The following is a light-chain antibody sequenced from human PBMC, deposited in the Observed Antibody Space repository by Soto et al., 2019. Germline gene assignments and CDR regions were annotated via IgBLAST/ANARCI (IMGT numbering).Light chain of an antibody. CDR3: QQYGSSPRT. CDR2: NGS. J-gene: IGKJ1*01. CDR1: QTVSSIY. V-gene: IGKV3-20*01. Sequence: ENVLTQSPGTLSLSPGERATLSCRASQTVSSIYLAWYQQKPGRAPRLLIYNGSSRATGIPDRFSASGSGTDFTLTISRLEPEDFAVYYCQQYGSSPRTFGQGTKVDIK.